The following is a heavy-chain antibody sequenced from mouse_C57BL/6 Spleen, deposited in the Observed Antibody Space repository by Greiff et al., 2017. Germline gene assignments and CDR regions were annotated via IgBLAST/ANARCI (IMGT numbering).Heavy chain of an antibody. J-gene: IGHJ2*01. CDR2: IDPENGDT. CDR1: GFNIKDDY. V-gene: IGHV14-4*01. Sequence: VQLQQSGAELLRPGASVKLSCTASGFNIKDDYMHWVKQRPEQGLEWIGWIDPENGDTEYASKFQGKATITADTSSNTAYLQLSSLTSEDTAVYYCTRQRLDYWGQGTTLTVSS. CDR3: TRQRLDY.